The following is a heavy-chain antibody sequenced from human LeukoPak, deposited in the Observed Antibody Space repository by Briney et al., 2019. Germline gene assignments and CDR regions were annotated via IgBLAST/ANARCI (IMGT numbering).Heavy chain of an antibody. V-gene: IGHV1-2*02. D-gene: IGHD2-2*01. CDR2: INPNSGGT. J-gene: IGHJ4*02. CDR1: GYTFTGYY. Sequence: ASVKVSCKASGYTFTGYYIHWVRQAPGQGLEWMGWINPNSGGTNYQGRVTMTRDTSISTAYMELSRLRSDDTAVYYCARDVGEYCSSTSCYASDYWGQGTLVTVSS. CDR3: ARDVGEYCSSTSCYASDY.